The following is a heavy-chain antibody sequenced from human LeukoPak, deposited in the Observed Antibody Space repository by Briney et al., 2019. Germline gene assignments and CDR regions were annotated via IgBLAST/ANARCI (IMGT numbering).Heavy chain of an antibody. CDR2: ISDSGGAT. J-gene: IGHJ2*01. V-gene: IGHV3-23*01. CDR3: ARANGYYDL. CDR1: GFTFSSHG. Sequence: GGSLRLSCAASGFTFSSHGISWVRQAPGKGLEWVSGISDSGGATFYADSVKGRFTISRDNSKNTLYLQMNSLRAEDTAVYYCARANGYYDLLGRGTLVTVSS.